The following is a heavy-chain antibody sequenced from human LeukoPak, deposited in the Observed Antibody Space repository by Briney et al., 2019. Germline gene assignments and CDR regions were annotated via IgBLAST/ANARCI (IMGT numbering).Heavy chain of an antibody. CDR2: IYHSGTT. D-gene: IGHD1-26*01. J-gene: IGHJ5*02. V-gene: IGHV4-38-2*02. CDR1: GYSISSGYY. Sequence: KPSETLSLTCTVSGYSISSGYYWGWIRQPPGKGLEWIGVIYHSGTTYYNPSLKSRVTISVDTSKNQFSLKLSSVTAADTAVYYCARTPYSGSRGWFDPWGQGSLVTVSS. CDR3: ARTPYSGSRGWFDP.